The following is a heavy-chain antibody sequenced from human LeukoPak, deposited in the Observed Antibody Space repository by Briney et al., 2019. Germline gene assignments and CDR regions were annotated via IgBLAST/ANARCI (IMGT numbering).Heavy chain of an antibody. V-gene: IGHV1-46*01. D-gene: IGHD2-2*01. Sequence: GASVKVSCKASGYTFTNYYMHWVRQAPGQGLEGMGGINPSGGSTSYAQKFQGRVTMTRDTSTTTVYMGLSSLRSEDTAVYYCARSPYCSTTSCYLDYWGQGTLVTVSS. J-gene: IGHJ4*02. CDR3: ARSPYCSTTSCYLDY. CDR2: INPSGGST. CDR1: GYTFTNYY.